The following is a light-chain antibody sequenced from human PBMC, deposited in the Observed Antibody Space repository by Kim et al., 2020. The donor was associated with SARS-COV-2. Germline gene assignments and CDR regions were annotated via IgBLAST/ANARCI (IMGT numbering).Light chain of an antibody. V-gene: IGLV3-19*01. CDR3: NSWDSSSKHLG. Sequence: ALGKTVRITCQGDSRRSYYARWYQQKPGQAPVLVIYGKNNRPSGIPDRFSGSSSGNTASLTIAGDQAEDEADYYSNSWDSSSKHLGFGGGTQLTVL. CDR2: GKN. CDR1: SRRSYY. J-gene: IGLJ3*02.